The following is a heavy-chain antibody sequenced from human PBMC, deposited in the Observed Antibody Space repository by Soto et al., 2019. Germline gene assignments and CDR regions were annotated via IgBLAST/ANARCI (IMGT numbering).Heavy chain of an antibody. CDR2: ISFDGSKR. CDR1: GFTFSNYW. D-gene: IGHD1-26*01. Sequence: GGSLSLSCAASGFTFSNYWMSWVRQAPGKGLEWVALISFDGSKRDYADSVRGRFTVSRDNSKNTLHLQMNSLRPEDTAVYYCAQLLGGSYAFEIWGQGTLVTVSS. CDR3: AQLLGGSYAFEI. V-gene: IGHV3-30-3*01. J-gene: IGHJ3*02.